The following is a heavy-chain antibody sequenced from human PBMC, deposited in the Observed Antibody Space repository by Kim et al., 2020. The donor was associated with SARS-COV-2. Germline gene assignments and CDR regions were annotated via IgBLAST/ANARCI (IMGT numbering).Heavy chain of an antibody. CDR1: GFTFSSYE. CDR2: ISNSGSTI. J-gene: IGHJ6*02. V-gene: IGHV3-48*03. Sequence: GGSLRLSCAASGFTFSSYEMNWVRQAPGKGLEWVSYISNSGSTIYYADSVKGRFTISRDNAKNSLYLQMNSLRAEDTAVYYCARTSRAIGGMDVWGQGTTVTVSS. CDR3: ARTSRAIGGMDV. D-gene: IGHD3-16*01.